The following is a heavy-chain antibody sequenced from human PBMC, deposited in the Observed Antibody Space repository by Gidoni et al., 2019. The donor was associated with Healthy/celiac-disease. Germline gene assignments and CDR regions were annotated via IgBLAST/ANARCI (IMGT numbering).Heavy chain of an antibody. CDR2: IYYSGST. V-gene: IGHV4-39*01. CDR1: GGPISSSSYY. CDR3: ARLGPSGYDSPFDAFDI. Sequence: QLQLQESGPGLVKPSETLSLTCTVSGGPISSSSYYWGWIRQPPGKGLEWIGSIYYSGSTYYNPSLKSRVTISVDTSKNQFSLKLSSVTAADTAVYYCARLGPSGYDSPFDAFDIWGQGTMVTVSS. D-gene: IGHD5-12*01. J-gene: IGHJ3*02.